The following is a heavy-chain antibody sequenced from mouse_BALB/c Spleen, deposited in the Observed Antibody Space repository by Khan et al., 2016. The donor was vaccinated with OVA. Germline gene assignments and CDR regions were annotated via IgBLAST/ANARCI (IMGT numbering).Heavy chain of an antibody. J-gene: IGHJ3*01. Sequence: QVQLKQSGTELVRPGVSVKISCKGSGYTFTDFTMHWMKQSHAMSLEWIGVISTYYGDADYNQKFKGKATMTVDKSSNTAYMDLARLTSEDSAIYYRARGGGGDRFLYWGQGTLVTVSA. V-gene: IGHV1S137*01. CDR2: ISTYYGDA. CDR1: GYTFTDFT. CDR3: ARGGGGDRFLY.